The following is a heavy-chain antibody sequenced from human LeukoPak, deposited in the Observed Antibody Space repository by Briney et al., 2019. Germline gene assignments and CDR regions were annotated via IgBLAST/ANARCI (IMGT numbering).Heavy chain of an antibody. D-gene: IGHD6-25*01. J-gene: IGHJ4*02. Sequence: GGSLRLSCAASGFTFSSYEMNWVRQAPGKGLEWVSYISSSSSTIYYADPVKGRFTISRDNAKNSLYLQMNSLRAEDTAVYYCARVGGSYYFDYWGQGTLVTVSS. CDR3: ARVGGSYYFDY. CDR1: GFTFSSYE. V-gene: IGHV3-48*03. CDR2: ISSSSSTI.